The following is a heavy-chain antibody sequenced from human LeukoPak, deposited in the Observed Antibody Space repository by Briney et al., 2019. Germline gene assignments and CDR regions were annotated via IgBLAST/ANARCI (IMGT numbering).Heavy chain of an antibody. D-gene: IGHD2-15*01. J-gene: IGHJ4*02. V-gene: IGHV4-34*01. CDR2: INHSGST. Sequence: LRLSCAASGFTFSDYYISWIRQPPGKGLEWIGEINHSGSTNYNPSLKGRVTISVDTSKNQFSLKLSSVTAADTAVYYCASLAPYCSGGSCYYSFDYWGQGTLVTVSS. CDR1: GFTFSDYY. CDR3: ASLAPYCSGGSCYYSFDY.